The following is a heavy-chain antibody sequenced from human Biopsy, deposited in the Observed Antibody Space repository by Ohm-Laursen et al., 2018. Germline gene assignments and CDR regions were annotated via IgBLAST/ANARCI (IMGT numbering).Heavy chain of an antibody. Sequence: GTLSLTCIVSGDSINNYYWSWIRQPAGKGLEWIGRIYTSGSPNYNLSLESRVTMSVDTSKNQFSLNLRSVTAADTAVYYCARGTGRYYVYGAFDIWGQGTVVTVPS. CDR2: IYTSGSP. D-gene: IGHD1-26*01. CDR1: GDSINNYY. J-gene: IGHJ3*02. V-gene: IGHV4-4*07. CDR3: ARGTGRYYVYGAFDI.